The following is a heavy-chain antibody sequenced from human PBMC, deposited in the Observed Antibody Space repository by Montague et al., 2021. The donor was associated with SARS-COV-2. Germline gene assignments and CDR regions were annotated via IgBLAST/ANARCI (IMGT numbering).Heavy chain of an antibody. D-gene: IGHD5-24*01. V-gene: IGHV3-23*01. Sequence: SRRVSCDASGFPFRNYAMIWVRQAPGKGLEWVSGISGSADITYYADSVKGRFTISRDNSKNTLYLQMSSLRAGDTAVYYCAKDREVATGRLYYFDYWGQGTLVTVSS. CDR2: ISGSADIT. CDR1: GFPFRNYA. J-gene: IGHJ4*02. CDR3: AKDREVATGRLYYFDY.